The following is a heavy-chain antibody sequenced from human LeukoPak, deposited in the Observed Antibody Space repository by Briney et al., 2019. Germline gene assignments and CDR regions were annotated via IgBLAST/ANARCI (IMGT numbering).Heavy chain of an antibody. CDR2: ISGSGGST. J-gene: IGHJ6*02. V-gene: IGHV3-23*01. CDR3: AKGSLRGLYYYGMDV. CDR1: GFTFSSFA. Sequence: GGSLRLSCAASGFTFSSFAMSWVRQAPGKGLEWVSAISGSGGSTYYADSVKGRFTISRDNSKNTLYLQMNSLRAEDTAVYYCAKGSLRGLYYYGMDVWGQGTTITVSS.